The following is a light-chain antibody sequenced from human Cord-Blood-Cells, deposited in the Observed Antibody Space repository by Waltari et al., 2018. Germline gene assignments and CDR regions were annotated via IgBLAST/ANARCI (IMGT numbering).Light chain of an antibody. V-gene: IGKV1-39*01. Sequence: DIQMTQSPSSLSASVGDRVTITCLASQSIRSYLNWYQQKPGTAPKLLSYAASSLQSGVPSRFSGIGSGTDFTLTISSLQPEDFATYYCQQSYSTPLTVGGGTKVEIK. CDR3: QQSYSTPLT. CDR1: QSIRSY. J-gene: IGKJ4*01. CDR2: AAS.